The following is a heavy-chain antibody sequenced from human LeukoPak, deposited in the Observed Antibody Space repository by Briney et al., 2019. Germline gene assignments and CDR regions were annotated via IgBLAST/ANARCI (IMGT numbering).Heavy chain of an antibody. Sequence: SETLSLTCGVYGGSLSGFYWNWIRQPPGKGLEWIGEMNPSGRTTYNPSLKSRVSMSLDTSKNQFSLKLSSVTAVDTAVYYCARGLKPYCTNGVCYTGDFWGQGTLVTVSP. CDR2: MNPSGRT. D-gene: IGHD2-8*01. J-gene: IGHJ4*02. CDR3: ARGLKPYCTNGVCYTGDF. V-gene: IGHV4-34*01. CDR1: GGSLSGFY.